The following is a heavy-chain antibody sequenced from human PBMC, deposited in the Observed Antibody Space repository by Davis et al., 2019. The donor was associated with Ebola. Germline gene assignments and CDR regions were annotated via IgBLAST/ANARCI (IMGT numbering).Heavy chain of an antibody. CDR2: IDSSSSTM. CDR1: GFTFSHYT. V-gene: IGHV3-48*04. J-gene: IGHJ3*02. Sequence: GGSLRLSCAASGFTFSHYTMNWVRSAPGKGLEWVSNIDSSSSTMNYADSLKGRFTISRDNAKSSLNLQVNSLRAEDTAVYYCARGRRLLADAFHIWGQGTMVTVSS. D-gene: IGHD2-8*02. CDR3: ARGRRLLADAFHI.